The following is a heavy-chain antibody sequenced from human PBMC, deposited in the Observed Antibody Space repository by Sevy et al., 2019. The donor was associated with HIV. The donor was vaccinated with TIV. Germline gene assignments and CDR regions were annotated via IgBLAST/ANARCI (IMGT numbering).Heavy chain of an antibody. CDR2: IYSGGST. CDR3: AGGGYYDSSGYYIPAESPSAFDI. CDR1: GFTVSSNY. V-gene: IGHV3-53*01. D-gene: IGHD3-22*01. J-gene: IGHJ3*02. Sequence: GESLKISCAASGFTVSSNYMSWVRQAPGKGLEWVSVIYSGGSTYYADSVKGRFTISRDNSKNTLYLQMNSLRAEDTAVYYCAGGGYYDSSGYYIPAESPSAFDIWGQGTMVTVSS.